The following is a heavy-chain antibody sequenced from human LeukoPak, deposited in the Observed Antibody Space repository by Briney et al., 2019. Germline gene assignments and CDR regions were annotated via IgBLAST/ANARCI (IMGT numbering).Heavy chain of an antibody. D-gene: IGHD6-19*01. Sequence: SETLSLTCTVSGRSISSYYWSWIRQHAGKGLEWIGRIYTSGSTNYNPSLKSRVTMSVDTSKNQFSLKLSSVTAADTAVYYCARVFKIGTGSGWYWFDPWGQGTLVTVSS. V-gene: IGHV4-4*07. J-gene: IGHJ5*02. CDR3: ARVFKIGTGSGWYWFDP. CDR1: GRSISSYY. CDR2: IYTSGST.